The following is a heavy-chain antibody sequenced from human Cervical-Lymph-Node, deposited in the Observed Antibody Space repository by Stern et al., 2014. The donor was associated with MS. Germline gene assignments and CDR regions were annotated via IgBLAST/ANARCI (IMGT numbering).Heavy chain of an antibody. D-gene: IGHD1-26*01. Sequence: VHLVESGPGLVKPSETVSLTCTVSGGYMSSKYWNWIRQPPGKGLEWIGDIYSDGSTNYNPSLKSRVIISLDTSTNQFSLSLTSVTAADTAVYYCARVTGRGTRQNWFDSWGQGTLVTVSS. CDR2: IYSDGST. CDR3: ARVTGRGTRQNWFDS. CDR1: GGYMSSKY. V-gene: IGHV4-59*01. J-gene: IGHJ5*01.